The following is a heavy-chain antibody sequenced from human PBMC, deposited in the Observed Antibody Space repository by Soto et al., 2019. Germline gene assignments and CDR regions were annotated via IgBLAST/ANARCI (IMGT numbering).Heavy chain of an antibody. CDR1: GFNFRLYG. Sequence: QVQLLESGGGVVRPGGSRTLSCVASGFNFRLYGMHWVRQAPGKGLEWVAAVSYDGEKKWYGGSVQGRFTISRDNSKNTVFLQMSSLRTEDTGVYFCAKGREVVAVQDWWGQGILVAVSS. V-gene: IGHV3-30*18. CDR2: VSYDGEKK. J-gene: IGHJ1*01. CDR3: AKGREVVAVQDW. D-gene: IGHD2-15*01.